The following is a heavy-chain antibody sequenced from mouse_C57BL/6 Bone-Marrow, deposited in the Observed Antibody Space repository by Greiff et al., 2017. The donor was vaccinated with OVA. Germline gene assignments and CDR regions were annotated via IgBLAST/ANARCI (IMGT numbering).Heavy chain of an antibody. J-gene: IGHJ4*01. CDR2: IYPGDGDT. CDR3: ALIYYGNYAWDYYAMDY. V-gene: IGHV1-80*01. D-gene: IGHD2-1*01. CDR1: GYAFSSYW. Sequence: VQLQQSGAELVKPGASVKISCKASGYAFSSYWMNWVKQRPGKGLEWIGQIYPGDGDTNYNGKFKGKATLTADKSSSTAYMQLSSLTSEDSAVYYCALIYYGNYAWDYYAMDYWGQGTSVTVSS.